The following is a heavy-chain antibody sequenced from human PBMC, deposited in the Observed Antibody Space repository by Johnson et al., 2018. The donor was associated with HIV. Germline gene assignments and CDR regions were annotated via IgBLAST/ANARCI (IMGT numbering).Heavy chain of an antibody. D-gene: IGHD6-13*01. CDR3: ARADSSSSPWMGLDI. CDR2: IYSGGST. J-gene: IGHJ3*02. V-gene: IGHV3-53*01. CDR1: GFTVSSNY. Sequence: VQLVESGGGLIQPGGSLRLSCAASGFTVSSNYMSWVRQAPGKGLEWVSVIYSGGSTYYAESVKGRFPISRDNSKNTLDLQMNSLRAEDTAVYYCARADSSSSPWMGLDIWGQGTMVTVSS.